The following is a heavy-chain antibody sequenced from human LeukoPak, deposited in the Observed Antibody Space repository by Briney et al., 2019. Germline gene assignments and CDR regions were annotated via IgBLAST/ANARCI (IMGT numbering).Heavy chain of an antibody. CDR3: ARDVRYYGSGSPDDAFGI. CDR1: GGSISSYY. V-gene: IGHV4-59*01. CDR2: IYYSGST. Sequence: PSETLSLTCTVSGGSISSYYWSWIRQPPGKGLEWIGYIYYSGSTNYNPSLKSRVTISVDTSKNQFSLKLSSVTAADTAVYYCARDVRYYGSGSPDDAFGIWGQGTMVTVSS. J-gene: IGHJ3*02. D-gene: IGHD3-10*01.